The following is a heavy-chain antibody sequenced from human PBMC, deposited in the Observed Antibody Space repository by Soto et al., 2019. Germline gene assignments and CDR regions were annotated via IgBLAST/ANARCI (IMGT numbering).Heavy chain of an antibody. V-gene: IGHV1-3*01. Sequence: GASVKVSCKASGYTFTSYAMHWVRQAPGQRLEWMGWINAGNGNTKYSQKFQGRVTITRDTSASTAYMELSSLRSEDTAVYYCARTGGGWHYYSYMDVGAKGTTVTVPS. CDR2: INAGNGNT. CDR3: ARTGGGWHYYSYMDV. J-gene: IGHJ6*03. D-gene: IGHD6-19*01. CDR1: GYTFTSYA.